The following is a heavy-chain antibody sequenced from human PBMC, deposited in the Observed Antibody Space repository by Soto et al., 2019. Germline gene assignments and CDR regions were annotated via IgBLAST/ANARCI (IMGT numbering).Heavy chain of an antibody. CDR3: ASPGSGGWFDP. J-gene: IGHJ5*02. Sequence: VQLVESGGGLIQPGGSLRLSCAGSGFTVSYNSMSWVRQAPGKGLEWVSVIYSGGSTYYADSVKGRFTLSRDNSKNTLYLQMNSLRVEDTAVYYCASPGSGGWFDPWGQGTLVTVSS. V-gene: IGHV3-53*01. CDR1: GFTVSYNS. CDR2: IYSGGST. D-gene: IGHD3-10*01.